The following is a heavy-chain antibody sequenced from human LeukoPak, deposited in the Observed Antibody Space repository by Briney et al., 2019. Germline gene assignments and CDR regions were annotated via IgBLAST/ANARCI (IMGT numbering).Heavy chain of an antibody. CDR2: INHSGST. Sequence: PSETLSLTCAVYGGSFSGYYWSWIRQPPGKGREWIGEINHSGSTNYNPSLKSRVTISVDTSKNQFSLKLSSVTAADTAVYYCARAVYSSSWSNWGQGTLVTVSS. J-gene: IGHJ4*02. CDR3: ARAVYSSSWSN. V-gene: IGHV4-34*01. D-gene: IGHD6-13*01. CDR1: GGSFSGYY.